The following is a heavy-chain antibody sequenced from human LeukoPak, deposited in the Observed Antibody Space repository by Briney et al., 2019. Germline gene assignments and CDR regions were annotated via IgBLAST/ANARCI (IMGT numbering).Heavy chain of an antibody. V-gene: IGHV4-34*01. CDR2: INHSGSS. CDR3: ARQGKMMATAHFDY. Sequence: SETLSLTCAVFGGSFSSGQYWSWIRQPPGKGLEWIGEINHSGSSNYNPALKSRVNISVDTSKNQFSLKLSSVTAADTAVYYCARQGKMMATAHFDYWGQGTLVTVSS. CDR1: GGSFSSGQY. D-gene: IGHD5-24*01. J-gene: IGHJ4*02.